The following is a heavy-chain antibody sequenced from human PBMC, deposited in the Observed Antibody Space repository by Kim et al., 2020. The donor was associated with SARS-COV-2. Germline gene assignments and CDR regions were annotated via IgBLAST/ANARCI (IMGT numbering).Heavy chain of an antibody. Sequence: SETLSLTCAVYGGSFSGYYWSWIRQPPGKGLEWIGEINHSGSTNYNPSLKSRVTISVDTSKNQFSLKLSSVTAADTAVYYCARHRELTSSWYLDYWGQGTLVTVSA. V-gene: IGHV4-34*01. CDR3: ARHRELTSSWYLDY. D-gene: IGHD6-13*01. CDR1: GGSFSGYY. J-gene: IGHJ4*02. CDR2: INHSGST.